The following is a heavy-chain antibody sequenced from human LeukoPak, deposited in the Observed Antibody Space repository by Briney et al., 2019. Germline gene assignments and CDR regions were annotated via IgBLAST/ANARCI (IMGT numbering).Heavy chain of an antibody. V-gene: IGHV3-21*01. CDR1: GFTFSSYS. CDR3: ARVFRGQHYYFDS. J-gene: IGHJ4*02. Sequence: GSLRLSCSASGFTFSSYSMNWVRQAPGKGLEWVSSISSRSGDIYYADSVKGRFTISRDNAKNSLYLQMNSLRAEDTAVYYCARVFRGQHYYFDSWGQGTLVTVSS. D-gene: IGHD2-2*01. CDR2: ISSRSGDI.